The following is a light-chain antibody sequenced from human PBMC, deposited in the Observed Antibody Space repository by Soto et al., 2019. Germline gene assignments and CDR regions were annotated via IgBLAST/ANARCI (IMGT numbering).Light chain of an antibody. V-gene: IGKV3D-20*02. Sequence: EIVLTQSPGTLSLSPGERATLSCRASQSVSNNYLAWYQQKPGQAPRLLIYGASNRATGIPDRFSGSGSGTDFSLTISSLEPEDFAVYYCQHRGDWPLTFGGGTKVDIK. CDR1: QSVSNNY. J-gene: IGKJ4*01. CDR3: QHRGDWPLT. CDR2: GAS.